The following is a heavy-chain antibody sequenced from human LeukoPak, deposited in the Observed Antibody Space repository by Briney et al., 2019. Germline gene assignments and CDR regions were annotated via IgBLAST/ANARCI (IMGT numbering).Heavy chain of an antibody. CDR2: ISGSGGST. CDR1: GFTFSSYA. V-gene: IGHV3-23*01. D-gene: IGHD3-22*01. Sequence: GGSLRLSCAASGFTFSSYAMSWVRQAPGKGLEWVSAISGSGGSTYYADSVKGRFTISRDNSKNTLYLQMNSLRAEDTAVYYCAKLAPYDSSGYYYGPYYYYYMDVWGKGTTVTVSS. CDR3: AKLAPYDSSGYYYGPYYYYYMDV. J-gene: IGHJ6*03.